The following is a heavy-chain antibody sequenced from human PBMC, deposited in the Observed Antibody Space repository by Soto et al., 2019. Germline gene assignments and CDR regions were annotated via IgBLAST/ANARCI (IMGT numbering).Heavy chain of an antibody. CDR1: GFTVSSNY. Sequence: GGSLRLSCAASGFTVSSNYMSWVRQAPGKGLEYVSAISGNGGSTYYANSVKGRFTISRDNSKNTLYLQMGSLKAEDMAVYYCARADYGTFDYWGQGTLVTVSS. CDR2: ISGNGGST. J-gene: IGHJ4*02. D-gene: IGHD4-17*01. CDR3: ARADYGTFDY. V-gene: IGHV3-64*01.